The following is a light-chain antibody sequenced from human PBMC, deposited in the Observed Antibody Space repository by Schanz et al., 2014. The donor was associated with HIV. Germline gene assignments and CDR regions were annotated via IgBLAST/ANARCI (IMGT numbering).Light chain of an antibody. J-gene: IGLJ2*01. V-gene: IGLV2-14*01. CDR3: CSYAGSYDSVL. Sequence: QSALTQPASVSGSPGQSITISCTGTTSDVGLYTYVSWYQQHPGKAPKLMIYDVSNRPSGVSNRFSGSKSGNTASLTISGLQAEDEAEYYCCSYAGSYDSVLFGGGTKLTVL. CDR2: DVS. CDR1: TSDVGLYTY.